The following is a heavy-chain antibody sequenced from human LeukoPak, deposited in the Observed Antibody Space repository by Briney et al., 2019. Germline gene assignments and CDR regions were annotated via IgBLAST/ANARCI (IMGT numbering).Heavy chain of an antibody. V-gene: IGHV3-30-3*01. Sequence: PGGSLRLSCAASGFTFSSYAMHWARQAPGKGLEWVAVISYDGSNKYYADSVKGRFTISRDNSKNTLYLQMNSLRAEDTAVYYCARDHLPRRGPYSYGYYWFDPWGQGTLVTVSS. CDR1: GFTFSSYA. CDR2: ISYDGSNK. J-gene: IGHJ5*02. D-gene: IGHD5-18*01. CDR3: ARDHLPRRGPYSYGYYWFDP.